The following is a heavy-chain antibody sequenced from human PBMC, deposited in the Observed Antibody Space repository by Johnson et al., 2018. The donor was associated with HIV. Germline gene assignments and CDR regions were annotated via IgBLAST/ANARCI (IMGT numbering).Heavy chain of an antibody. CDR3: ARDPTHWGGDYVGYAFDI. CDR2: IGTAGDT. CDR1: GFTFSSYA. Sequence: EVHLVESGGGVVQPGRSLRLSCAASGFTFSSYAMHWVRQATGKGLEWISGIGTAGDTYYPVSVQGRFTISRDNSKNTLYLQMNSLRAEDTALYYCARDPTHWGGDYVGYAFDIWGRGTMVTVSS. J-gene: IGHJ3*02. D-gene: IGHD4-17*01. V-gene: IGHV3-13*01.